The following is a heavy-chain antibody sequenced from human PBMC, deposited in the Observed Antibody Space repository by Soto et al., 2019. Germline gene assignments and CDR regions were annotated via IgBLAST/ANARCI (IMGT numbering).Heavy chain of an antibody. D-gene: IGHD3-16*01. V-gene: IGHV3-73*01. CDR3: TLFGGVSPNAFDI. CDR1: GFTFSGSA. Sequence: GGSLRLSCAASGFTFSGSAMHWVRQASGKGLEWVGRIRSKANSYATAYAASVKGRFTISRDDSKNTAYLQMNSLKTEDTAVYYCTLFGGVSPNAFDIWGQGTMVTVSS. J-gene: IGHJ3*02. CDR2: IRSKANSYAT.